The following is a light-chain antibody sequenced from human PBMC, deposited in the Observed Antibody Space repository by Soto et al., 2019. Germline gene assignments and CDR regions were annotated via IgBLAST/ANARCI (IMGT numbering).Light chain of an antibody. CDR3: QQYNSYPGT. CDR2: DAS. V-gene: IGKV1-5*01. J-gene: IGKJ1*01. CDR1: QSISSW. Sequence: DIQMTQSPSTLSASVGDRVTIPFRASQSISSWLAWYQQKPGKAPKLLIYDASSLESGVPSRFSGSGSGTEFTLTISSLQPEDFATYYCQQYNSYPGTFGQGTKVDIK.